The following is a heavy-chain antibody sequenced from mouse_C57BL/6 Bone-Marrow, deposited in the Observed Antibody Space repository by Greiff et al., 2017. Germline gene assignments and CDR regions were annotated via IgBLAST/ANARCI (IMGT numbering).Heavy chain of an antibody. V-gene: IGHV6-3*01. CDR2: IRLKSDNYAT. D-gene: IGHD2-2*01. J-gene: IGHJ2*01. CDR1: GFTFSNYW. Sequence: EVMLVESGGGLVQPGGSMKLSCVASGFTFSNYWMNWVRQSPEKGLEWVAQIRLKSDNYATHYAESVKGRFTIARDDSKSSVYLQINNLRAEDTGIYYGTVLLWLRTYYFDYWGQGTTLTVSS. CDR3: TVLLWLRTYYFDY.